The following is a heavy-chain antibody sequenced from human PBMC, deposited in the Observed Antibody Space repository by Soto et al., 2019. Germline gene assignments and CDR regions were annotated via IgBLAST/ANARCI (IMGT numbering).Heavy chain of an antibody. CDR1: GDSVSSNSVA. Sequence: KQSQTLSLTCAISGDSVSSNSVAWNWIRQSPWRGLEWLGRTYYRSKWYNDYAVSVESRLTINPDTSKNQFSLHLNSVTPEDTAVYYCVREKSLDWFDSWGQGTLVTVSS. J-gene: IGHJ5*01. V-gene: IGHV6-1*01. CDR3: VREKSLDWFDS. CDR2: TYYRSKWYN. D-gene: IGHD3-16*01.